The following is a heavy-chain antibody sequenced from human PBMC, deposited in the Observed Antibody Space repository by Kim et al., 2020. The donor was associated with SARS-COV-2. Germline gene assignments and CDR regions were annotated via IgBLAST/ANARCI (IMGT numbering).Heavy chain of an antibody. V-gene: IGHV4-59*01. CDR1: GGSISSYY. CDR3: ARVHHYDILTGYYHYYYYGMDV. Sequence: SETLSLTCTVSGGSISSYYWSWIRQPPGKGLEWIGYIYYSGSTNYNPSLKSRVTISVDTSKNQFSLKLSSVTAADTAVYYCARVHHYDILTGYYHYYYYGMDVWGQGTTVTVSS. J-gene: IGHJ6*02. CDR2: IYYSGST. D-gene: IGHD3-9*01.